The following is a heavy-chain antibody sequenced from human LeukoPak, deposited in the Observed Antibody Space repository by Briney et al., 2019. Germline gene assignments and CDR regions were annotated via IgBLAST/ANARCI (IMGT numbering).Heavy chain of an antibody. V-gene: IGHV3-74*01. CDR3: AKDIFQFGSGSYPYYFDY. CDR2: INSDGSST. J-gene: IGHJ4*02. Sequence: PGGSLRLSCAASGFTFSSYWMHWVRQAPGKGLVWVSRINSDGSSTSYADSVKGRFTISRDNAKNSLYLQMNSLRAEDTALYYCAKDIFQFGSGSYPYYFDYWGQGTLVTVSS. CDR1: GFTFSSYW. D-gene: IGHD3-10*01.